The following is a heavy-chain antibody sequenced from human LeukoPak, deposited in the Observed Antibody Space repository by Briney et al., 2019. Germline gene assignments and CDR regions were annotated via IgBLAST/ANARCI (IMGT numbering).Heavy chain of an antibody. CDR1: GGSFSGYY. Sequence: SETLSLTCAVYGGSFSGYYWSWIRQPPGKGLEWIGEINHSGSTNYNPSLKSRVTISVDTSKNQFSLKLSSVTAADTAVYYCARGDLAAAGNFGYWGQGTLVTVSS. CDR2: INHSGST. CDR3: ARGDLAAAGNFGY. V-gene: IGHV4-34*01. J-gene: IGHJ4*02. D-gene: IGHD6-13*01.